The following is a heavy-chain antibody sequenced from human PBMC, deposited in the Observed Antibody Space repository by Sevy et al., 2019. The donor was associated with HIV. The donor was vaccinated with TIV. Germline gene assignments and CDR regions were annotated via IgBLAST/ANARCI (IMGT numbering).Heavy chain of an antibody. J-gene: IGHJ4*02. CDR1: GFPFRDNI. Sequence: GGSLRLSCSASGFPFRDNIMAWVRQAPGKRLEYVSGITSNGVSTNYGVSVKGRFTISRDNAKNTMYLQMTSLRPEDTAVYYCVKAWGITQDFDNWGQGTLVTVSS. CDR2: ITSNGVST. CDR3: VKAWGITQDFDN. D-gene: IGHD3-10*01. V-gene: IGHV3-64D*06.